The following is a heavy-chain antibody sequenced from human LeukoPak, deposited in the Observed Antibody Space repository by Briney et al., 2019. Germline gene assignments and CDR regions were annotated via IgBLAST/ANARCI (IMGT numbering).Heavy chain of an antibody. CDR2: ISGSGGST. Sequence: PGGSLRLSCAASGFTFSSYAMSWVRQAPGKGLEWVSAISGSGGSTYYADSVKGRFTISRDNSKNTLYLQMNSLRAEDTAVYYCAQNRGASCYTAVASWGQGTLVTVSS. CDR1: GFTFSSYA. D-gene: IGHD2-2*02. J-gene: IGHJ4*02. CDR3: AQNRGASCYTAVAS. V-gene: IGHV3-23*01.